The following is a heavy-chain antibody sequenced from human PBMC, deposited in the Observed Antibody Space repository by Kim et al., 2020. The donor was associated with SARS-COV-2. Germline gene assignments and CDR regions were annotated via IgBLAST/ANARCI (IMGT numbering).Heavy chain of an antibody. CDR3: ARDLWASAGYYFDY. CDR1: GFTFSSYA. V-gene: IGHV3-30-3*01. Sequence: GGSLRLSCAASGFTFSSYAMHWVRQAPGKGLEWVAVISYDGSNKYYADSVKGRFTISRDNSKNTLYLQMNSLRAEDTAVYYCARDLWASAGYYFDYWGQG. CDR2: ISYDGSNK. D-gene: IGHD3-16*01. J-gene: IGHJ4*02.